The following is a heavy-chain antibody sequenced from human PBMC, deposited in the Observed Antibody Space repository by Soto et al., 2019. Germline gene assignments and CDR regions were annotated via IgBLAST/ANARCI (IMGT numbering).Heavy chain of an antibody. CDR3: ATMGTPVTGLYYFDY. D-gene: IGHD4-17*01. CDR1: GGSISSGNYY. Sequence: QVQLQESGPGLVKPSQTLSLTCTVSGGSISSGNYYWSWIRQPPGKGLGWIGFISYSGTTHYSASLRSRVSISVDTSNNQFSLDLSSVTAADTAVYYCATMGTPVTGLYYFDYWGQGTLVTVSS. V-gene: IGHV4-30-4*01. CDR2: ISYSGTT. J-gene: IGHJ4*02.